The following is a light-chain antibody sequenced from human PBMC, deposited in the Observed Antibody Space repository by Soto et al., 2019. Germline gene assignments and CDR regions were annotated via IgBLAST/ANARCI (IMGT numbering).Light chain of an antibody. CDR2: GAS. V-gene: IGKV3-15*01. J-gene: IGKJ1*01. CDR1: ESVSSN. Sequence: EIVMTQAPGTLSLSPGERATLSCRASESVSSNYLAWYQQKPGQAPRLLIYGASTRATGIPARFGGSGSGTEFTLTISSLQSEDFAVYYCQQCNTWPPETFGQGTKVDIK. CDR3: QQCNTWPPET.